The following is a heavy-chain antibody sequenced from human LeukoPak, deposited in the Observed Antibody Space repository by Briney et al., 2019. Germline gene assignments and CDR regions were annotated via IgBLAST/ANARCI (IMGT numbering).Heavy chain of an antibody. CDR2: IYYSGST. CDR3: ARDRPEDGSGSYSFFDY. Sequence: SETLSLTCTVSGGSISSYYWSWIRQPPGKGLEWIGYIYYSGSTNYNPSLKSRVTISVDTSKNQFSLKLSSVTAADTAVYYCARDRPEDGSGSYSFFDYWGQGTLVTVSS. D-gene: IGHD3-10*01. J-gene: IGHJ4*02. V-gene: IGHV4-59*01. CDR1: GGSISSYY.